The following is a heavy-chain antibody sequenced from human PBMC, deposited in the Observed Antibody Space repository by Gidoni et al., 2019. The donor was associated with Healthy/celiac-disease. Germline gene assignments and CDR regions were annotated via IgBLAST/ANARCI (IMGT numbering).Heavy chain of an antibody. CDR3: ARRHDDYGDYSLQYWFDP. V-gene: IGHV5-51*01. CDR1: GYSFTNYW. Sequence: EVQLVQSGAEVKKPGESLKISCKGFGYSFTNYWIGWVRQMPGKGLGWMWIIYPADSNTRYSPSFQGQVTISAEKSINPIYLQWSSLKASDAAMYYCARRHDDYGDYSLQYWFDPWGQGTLVTVSS. CDR2: IYPADSNT. J-gene: IGHJ5*02. D-gene: IGHD4-17*01.